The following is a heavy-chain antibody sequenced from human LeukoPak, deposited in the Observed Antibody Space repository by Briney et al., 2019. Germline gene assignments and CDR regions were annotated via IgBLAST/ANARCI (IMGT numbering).Heavy chain of an antibody. CDR1: GFTFSTYA. CDR3: AKDSSSYDWGYMDV. CDR2: IGCTDGRT. J-gene: IGHJ6*03. V-gene: IGHV3-23*01. D-gene: IGHD3-22*01. Sequence: GGSLRLSCAASGFTFSTYAMSWVRQAPGKGREWGSLIGCTDGRTRYADALKGRFTISRDNSKNTLYLEMNSLIAEDKAVYYCAKDSSSYDWGYMDVWGKGTTVTISS.